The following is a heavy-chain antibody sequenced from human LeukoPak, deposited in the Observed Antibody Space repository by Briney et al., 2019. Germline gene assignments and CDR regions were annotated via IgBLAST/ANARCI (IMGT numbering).Heavy chain of an antibody. CDR2: IIPIFDTS. Sequence: SVKVSCKASGDTFSSYAITWVRQAPGQGLEWMGGIIPIFDTSNYAQKFQGRVTFTSDDSTSTAYMELSSLRSEDTAVYYCARDGGLSRVPGGYWGQGTLVTVSS. J-gene: IGHJ4*02. CDR3: ARDGGLSRVPGGY. D-gene: IGHD3-10*01. CDR1: GDTFSSYA. V-gene: IGHV1-69*13.